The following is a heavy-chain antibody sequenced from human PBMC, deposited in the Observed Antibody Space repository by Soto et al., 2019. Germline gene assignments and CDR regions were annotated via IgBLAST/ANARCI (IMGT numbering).Heavy chain of an antibody. V-gene: IGHV1-18*01. Sequence: QVHLVQSGAEVKTPGASVKVSCSASGYTFLNYGFSWLRQAPGQGLEWMGWINPYTGNTNYAQKFQGRVTLTTDTSTTTAYMELRYLTSDDTAVYFCAIDDLDIVVIPASSPLDYWGQGTPVTVSS. CDR3: AIDDLDIVVIPASSPLDY. D-gene: IGHD2-2*03. J-gene: IGHJ4*02. CDR2: INPYTGNT. CDR1: GYTFLNYG.